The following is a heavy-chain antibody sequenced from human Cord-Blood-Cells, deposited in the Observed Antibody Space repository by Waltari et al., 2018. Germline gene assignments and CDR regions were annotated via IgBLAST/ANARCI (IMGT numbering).Heavy chain of an antibody. J-gene: IGHJ6*02. Sequence: EVQLVESGGGLIQPGGSLRLSCASSGFTVTSKYLARVRQAPGKGLGWVSVIYGSGSTYDADSVKGRFTISRDNSKNTLYLQMNSLRAEDTAVYYCARGVAYYDYPLYGMDVWGQGTTVTVSS. CDR2: IYGSGST. CDR3: ARGVAYYDYPLYGMDV. V-gene: IGHV3-53*01. CDR1: GFTVTSKY. D-gene: IGHD3-22*01.